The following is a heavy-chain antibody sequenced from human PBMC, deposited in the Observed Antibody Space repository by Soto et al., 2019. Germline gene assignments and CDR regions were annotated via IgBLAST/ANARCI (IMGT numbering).Heavy chain of an antibody. CDR1: GGSISSSSYY. CDR2: TYYSGST. V-gene: IGHV4-39*01. CDR3: ARHRGSSGWKYYYYYGMDG. J-gene: IGHJ6*02. D-gene: IGHD6-19*01. Sequence: SETLSLTCTVSGGSISSSSYYWGWIRQPPGKGLEWIGSTYYSGSTYYNPSLKSRVTISVDTSKNQFSLKLSSVTAADTAVYYCARHRGSSGWKYYYYYGMDGWGQGTTVTVSS.